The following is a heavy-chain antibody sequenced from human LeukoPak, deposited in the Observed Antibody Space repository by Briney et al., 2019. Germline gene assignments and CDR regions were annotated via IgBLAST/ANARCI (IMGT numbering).Heavy chain of an antibody. CDR3: ARDHEQQLVSLWFDP. V-gene: IGHV3-11*01. CDR1: GFTFSDYY. J-gene: IGHJ5*02. D-gene: IGHD6-13*01. Sequence: GGSLRLSCAASGFTFSDYYMSWIRQAPGKGLEWVSYISSSGSTIYYADSVKGRFTISRDNAKNSLYLQMNSLRAEDTAVYYCARDHEQQLVSLWFDPWGQGTLVTVSS. CDR2: ISSSGSTI.